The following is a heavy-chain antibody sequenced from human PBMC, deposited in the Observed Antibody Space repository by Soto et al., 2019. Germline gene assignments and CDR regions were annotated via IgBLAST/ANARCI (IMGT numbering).Heavy chain of an antibody. CDR2: INHSGST. V-gene: IGHV4-34*01. J-gene: IGHJ4*02. Sequence: SETLSLTCAVYGGSFSGYYWSWIRQPPGKGLEWIGEINHSGSTNYNPSLKSRVTISVDTSKNQFSLKLSSVTAADTAVYYCAREGSNSSSWYYFDYWGQGTLVTVSS. CDR3: AREGSNSSSWYYFDY. D-gene: IGHD6-13*01. CDR1: GGSFSGYY.